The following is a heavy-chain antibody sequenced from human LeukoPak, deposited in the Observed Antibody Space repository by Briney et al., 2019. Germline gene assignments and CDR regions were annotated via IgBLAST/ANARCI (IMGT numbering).Heavy chain of an antibody. V-gene: IGHV1-18*01. J-gene: IGHJ3*02. CDR2: ISAYNGNT. CDR3: ARYLAAPYDAFDI. CDR1: GYPFDNFG. Sequence: AAVKVSCKASGYPFDNFGLTWVRQAPGQGLEWMGWISAYNGNTHYAQKFRGRLTLTTETSTSTAYLELRSLKSDDTAVYYCARYLAAPYDAFDIWGQGTMVTVSS. D-gene: IGHD6-6*01.